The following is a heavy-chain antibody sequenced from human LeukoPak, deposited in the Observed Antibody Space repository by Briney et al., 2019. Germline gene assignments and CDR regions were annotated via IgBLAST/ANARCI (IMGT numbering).Heavy chain of an antibody. CDR3: ARVTYYYDSGEDNWFDP. V-gene: IGHV1-69*01. D-gene: IGHD3-22*01. J-gene: IGHJ5*02. CDR1: GGTFSSYA. CDR2: IIPIFGTA. Sequence: ASVKVSCKASGGTFSSYAISWVRQAPGQGLEWMGGIIPIFGTANYAQKFQGRVTITADESTSTAYMELSSLRSEDTAVYYCARVTYYYDSGEDNWFDPWGQGTLVTVSS.